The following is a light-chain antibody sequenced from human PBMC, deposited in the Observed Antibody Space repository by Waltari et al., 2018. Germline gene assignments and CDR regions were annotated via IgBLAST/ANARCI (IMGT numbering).Light chain of an antibody. CDR3: QQCNDWPFT. CDR1: QSISSN. Sequence: EIVMTQSPATLSVSPGERATLSCRASQSISSNLAWYQQKPGQAPRLLIYGASTRAAGIPSRFSGSGSGTEFTLTIGSLQSEDFAVYYCQQCNDWPFTFGPGTKVDIK. V-gene: IGKV3-15*01. J-gene: IGKJ3*01. CDR2: GAS.